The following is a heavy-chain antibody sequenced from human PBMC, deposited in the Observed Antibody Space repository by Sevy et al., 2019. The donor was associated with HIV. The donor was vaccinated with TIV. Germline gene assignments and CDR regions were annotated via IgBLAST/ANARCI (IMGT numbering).Heavy chain of an antibody. CDR1: GFTFSSYS. CDR2: ISSSSSYI. CDR3: ARDLDQGYYYDSSGYFY. J-gene: IGHJ4*02. D-gene: IGHD3-22*01. Sequence: GGSLRLSCAASGFTFSSYSMNWVHQAPGKGLEWVSSISSSSSYIYYADSVKGRFTICRDNAKNSLYLQMNSLRAEDTAVYYCARDLDQGYYYDSSGYFYWGQGTLVTVSS. V-gene: IGHV3-21*01.